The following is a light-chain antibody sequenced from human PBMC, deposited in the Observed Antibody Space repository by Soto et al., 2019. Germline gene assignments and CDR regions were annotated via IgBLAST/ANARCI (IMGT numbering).Light chain of an antibody. Sequence: DIQMTQSPASLSASVGYRVTISCRASQSINKYITCYQQKPGKAPNLLSNGASSLHSGVPSRFSGSGSGTDFTLTISNLQPEDVATYYCQQTYSTPFSVGPGTNVDIK. CDR2: GAS. CDR1: QSINKY. CDR3: QQTYSTPFS. V-gene: IGKV1-39*01. J-gene: IGKJ3*01.